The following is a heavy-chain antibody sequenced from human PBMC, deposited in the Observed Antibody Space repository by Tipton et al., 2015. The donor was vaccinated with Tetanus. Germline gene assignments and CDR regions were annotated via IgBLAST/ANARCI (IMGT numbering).Heavy chain of an antibody. CDR1: GGSISSGDYY. J-gene: IGHJ4*02. CDR2: IYHSGTT. CDR3: ARSYGDTFLFRLDY. D-gene: IGHD4-17*01. V-gene: IGHV4-30-4*01. Sequence: TLSLTCAVSGGSISSGDYYWSWIRQPPGEGLEWIGYIYHSGTTYYNPSLKSRVTISVDTSKNQFSLNLTSVTAADTAVYYCARSYGDTFLFRLDYWGQGALVTVSS.